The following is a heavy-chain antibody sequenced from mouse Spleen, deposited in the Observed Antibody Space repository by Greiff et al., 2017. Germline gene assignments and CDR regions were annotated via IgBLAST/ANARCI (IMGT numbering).Heavy chain of an antibody. D-gene: IGHD2-4*01. Sequence: DVMLVESGGGLVKPGGSLKLSCAASGFTFSSYAMSWVRQTPEKRLEWVATISDGGSYTYYPDNVKGRFTISRDNAKNNLYLQMSHLKSEDTAMYYCARPIYYDYHWYFDVWGTGTTVTVSS. V-gene: IGHV5-4*03. CDR3: ARPIYYDYHWYFDV. CDR1: GFTFSSYA. CDR2: ISDGGSYT. J-gene: IGHJ1*03.